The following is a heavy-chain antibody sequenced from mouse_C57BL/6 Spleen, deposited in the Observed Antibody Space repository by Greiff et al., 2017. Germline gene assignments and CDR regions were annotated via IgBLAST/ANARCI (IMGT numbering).Heavy chain of an antibody. V-gene: IGHV1-55*01. Sequence: QVQLQQSGAELVKPGASVKMSCKASGYTFTSYWITWVKQRPGQGLEWIGDIYPGSGSTNYNEKFKSKATLTVDTSSSTAYMQLSSLTSEDSAVYYCARSPLYYGSSYAMDYWGQGTSVTVSS. CDR3: ARSPLYYGSSYAMDY. J-gene: IGHJ4*01. CDR2: IYPGSGST. CDR1: GYTFTSYW. D-gene: IGHD1-1*01.